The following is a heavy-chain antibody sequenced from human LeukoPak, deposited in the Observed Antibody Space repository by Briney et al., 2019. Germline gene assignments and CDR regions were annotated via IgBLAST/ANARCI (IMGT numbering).Heavy chain of an antibody. CDR2: IYSGGST. D-gene: IGHD2-15*01. J-gene: IGHJ4*02. CDR3: AKAHTYCSGGSCFDY. CDR1: GFTVSSNY. Sequence: GGSLRLSCAASGFTVSSNYMSWVRQAPGKGLEWVSVIYSGGSTYYADSVKGRFTISRDNSKNTLYLQMNSLRAEDTAVYYCAKAHTYCSGGSCFDYWGQGTLVTVSS. V-gene: IGHV3-53*01.